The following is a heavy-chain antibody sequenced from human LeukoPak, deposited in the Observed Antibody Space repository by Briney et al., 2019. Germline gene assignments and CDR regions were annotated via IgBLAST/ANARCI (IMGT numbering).Heavy chain of an antibody. CDR2: MSYDGGNK. CDR1: GFILTDYG. V-gene: IGHV3-30*18. CDR3: AKVGRNYGDYNGWFDP. Sequence: PGGSLRLSCAASGFILTDYGMHWVRQAPGKGLDWVAFMSYDGGNKYYADSVEGRFTISRDNSKNTLYLQMNTLRAEDTAVYYCAKVGRNYGDYNGWFDPWGQGTLVTVSS. D-gene: IGHD4-17*01. J-gene: IGHJ5*02.